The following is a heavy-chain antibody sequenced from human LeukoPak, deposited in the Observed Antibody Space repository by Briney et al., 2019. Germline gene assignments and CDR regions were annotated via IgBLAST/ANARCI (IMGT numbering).Heavy chain of an antibody. D-gene: IGHD4-11*01. J-gene: IGHJ3*02. CDR1: GIIFDHYA. CDR3: VKEIKVREYSTSGALEI. Sequence: GGSLRLSCVVSGIIFDHYALHWVRQPPGKGLEWVACINWDSGAKGQADSVSGRFTISRDNAKNSLYLEMNSLRAEDTAFYYCVKEIKVREYSTSGALEIWGQGTMVTVSS. V-gene: IGHV3-9*01. CDR2: INWDSGAK.